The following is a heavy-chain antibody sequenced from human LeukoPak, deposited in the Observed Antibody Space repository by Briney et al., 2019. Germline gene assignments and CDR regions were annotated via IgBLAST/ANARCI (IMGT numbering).Heavy chain of an antibody. J-gene: IGHJ4*02. D-gene: IGHD3-10*01. CDR2: IYPGDSDT. CDR3: ARQRYYGPGSSNYFDY. Sequence: GESLKISCKGSGYSFTSYWIGWVRQMPGKGLEWMGIIYPGDSDTRYSPSFQGQVTISADKSISTAYLQWSSLKASDTAMYYCARQRYYGPGSSNYFDYWGQGTLVTVSS. CDR1: GYSFTSYW. V-gene: IGHV5-51*01.